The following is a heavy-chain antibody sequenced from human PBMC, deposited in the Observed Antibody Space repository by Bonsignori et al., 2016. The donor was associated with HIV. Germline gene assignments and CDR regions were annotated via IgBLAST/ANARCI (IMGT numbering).Heavy chain of an antibody. D-gene: IGHD7-27*01. V-gene: IGHV1-18*01. CDR3: ARLLANWAVDY. Sequence: WVRQAPGQGLEWMGWISAYNGNTNYAQKLQGRVTMTTDTSTSTAYMELRSLRSDDTAVYYCARLLANWAVDYWGQGTLVTVSS. CDR2: ISAYNGNT. J-gene: IGHJ4*02.